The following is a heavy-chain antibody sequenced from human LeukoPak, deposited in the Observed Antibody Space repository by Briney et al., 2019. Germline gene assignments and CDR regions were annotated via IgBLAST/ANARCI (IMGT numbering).Heavy chain of an antibody. Sequence: SETLSLTCSVSGGSISSYYWSWIRQPPGKGLEWIGYIYYSGSTNYNPSLKSRVTISVDTSKNQFSLKLSSVTAADTAVYYCARERAWYYDFWSGYHDAFDIWGQGTMVTVSS. J-gene: IGHJ3*02. CDR2: IYYSGST. CDR1: GGSISSYY. V-gene: IGHV4-59*01. D-gene: IGHD3-3*01. CDR3: ARERAWYYDFWSGYHDAFDI.